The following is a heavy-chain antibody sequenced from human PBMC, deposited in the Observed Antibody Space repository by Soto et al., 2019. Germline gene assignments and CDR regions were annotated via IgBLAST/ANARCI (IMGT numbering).Heavy chain of an antibody. CDR3: ARDFRGLDY. CDR2: IYYSGST. CDR1: GGSISSYY. D-gene: IGHD3-10*01. V-gene: IGHV4-59*01. J-gene: IGHJ4*02. Sequence: TLSLTCTFSGGSISSYYWSWIRQPPGKGLEWIGYIYYSGSTNYNPSLKSRVTISVDTSKNQFSLKLSSVTAADTAVYYCARDFRGLDYWGQGTLVTVSS.